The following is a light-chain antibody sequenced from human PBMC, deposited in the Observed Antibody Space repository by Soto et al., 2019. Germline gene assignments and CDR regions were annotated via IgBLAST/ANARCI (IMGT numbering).Light chain of an antibody. Sequence: EIVMTQSPATLSVSPGERATLSCRASQSVSSNLAWYQQKPGQAPRLLIYGASTRATGIPARFSGSGSGTDFTLNISSLQSEDFAVYYGQDYNNWRPWTFGQGTKVEIK. CDR3: QDYNNWRPWT. V-gene: IGKV3-15*01. CDR2: GAS. CDR1: QSVSSN. J-gene: IGKJ1*01.